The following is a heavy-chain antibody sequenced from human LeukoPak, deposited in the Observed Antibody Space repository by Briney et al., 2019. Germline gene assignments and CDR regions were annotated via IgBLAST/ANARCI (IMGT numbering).Heavy chain of an antibody. J-gene: IGHJ3*02. Sequence: PSETLSLTCTVSGGSISSSSYYWGWIRQPPGKGLEWIGSIYYSGSTYYNPSLKSRVTISVDTSKNQFSLKLSSVTAADTAVYYCARGGLLWFGEFGGHAFDIWGQGTMVTVSS. CDR1: GGSISSSSYY. V-gene: IGHV4-39*01. CDR2: IYYSGST. CDR3: ARGGLLWFGEFGGHAFDI. D-gene: IGHD3-10*01.